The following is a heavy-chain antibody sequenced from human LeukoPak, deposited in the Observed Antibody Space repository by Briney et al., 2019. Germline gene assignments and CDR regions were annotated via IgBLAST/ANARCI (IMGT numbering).Heavy chain of an antibody. Sequence: GGSLRLSCAASGFTFSNAWMSWVRQAPGKGLEWVGRIKSKTDCGTTDYAATVKGRFTISRDDSKNTLYLQMNSLKTEDTAVYYCTTEYIYGDYVHPAFDIWGQGTMVTVSS. V-gene: IGHV3-15*01. CDR2: IKSKTDCGTT. D-gene: IGHD4-17*01. CDR3: TTEYIYGDYVHPAFDI. CDR1: GFTFSNAW. J-gene: IGHJ3*02.